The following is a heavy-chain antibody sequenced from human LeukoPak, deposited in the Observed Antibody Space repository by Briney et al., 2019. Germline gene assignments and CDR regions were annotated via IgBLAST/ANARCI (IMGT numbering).Heavy chain of an antibody. CDR3: ARGLSSGYYLEYAFDI. V-gene: IGHV4-34*01. D-gene: IGHD3-22*01. CDR2: INHSGST. Sequence: SETLSLTCAVYGGSFSGYYWSWIRQPPGKGLEWIAEINHSGSTNYNPSLKSRVTISVDTSKNQFSLKLSSVTAADTAVYYCARGLSSGYYLEYAFDIWGQGTMVTVSS. CDR1: GGSFSGYY. J-gene: IGHJ3*02.